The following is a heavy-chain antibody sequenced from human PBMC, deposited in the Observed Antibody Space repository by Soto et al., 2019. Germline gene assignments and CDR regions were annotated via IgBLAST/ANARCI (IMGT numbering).Heavy chain of an antibody. V-gene: IGHV1-69*02. CDR2: VNPIVVMS. J-gene: IGHJ4*01. CDR1: GGTFNSYT. D-gene: IGHD3-10*01. Sequence: QVQLVQSGAEVKKPGSSVKVSCTSSGGTFNSYTLNWVRQSPGQRLEWVGRVNPIVVMSSSASKFQGRVTMTEDKSTSKAYMDLTGLKSEDTAVYYCATSDGAGSTHFYSWGHGTLVTVSS. CDR3: ATSDGAGSTHFYS.